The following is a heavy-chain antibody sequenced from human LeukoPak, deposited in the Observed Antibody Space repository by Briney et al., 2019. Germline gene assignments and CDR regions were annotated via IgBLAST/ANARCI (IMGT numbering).Heavy chain of an antibody. CDR3: ARDQTTVGLDF. CDR2: IKQDGSEK. CDR1: GFTFSSHW. Sequence: GGSLRLSCGASGFTFSSHWMSWVRQVPGKGLERVANIKQDGSEKYYVDSVEGRFTISRDNAKNSLYLQMNSLRAEDTAVYFCARDQTTVGLDFWGQGTLVSVSS. V-gene: IGHV3-7*03. J-gene: IGHJ4*02. D-gene: IGHD4-23*01.